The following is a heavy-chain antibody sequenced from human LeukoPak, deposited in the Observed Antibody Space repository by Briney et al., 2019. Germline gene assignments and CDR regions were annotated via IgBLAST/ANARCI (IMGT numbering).Heavy chain of an antibody. D-gene: IGHD3-3*01. CDR2: ISGSGGST. V-gene: IGHV3-23*01. J-gene: IGHJ3*02. CDR3: AKDGAISYDFWSDQLPPENDAFDI. Sequence: GGSLRLSCAASGFTFSSYAMSWVRQAPGKGLEWVSAISGSGGSTYYADSVKGRFTISRDNSKTTLSLQMNSLRAEDTAVYYCAKDGAISYDFWSDQLPPENDAFDIWGQGTMVTVSS. CDR1: GFTFSSYA.